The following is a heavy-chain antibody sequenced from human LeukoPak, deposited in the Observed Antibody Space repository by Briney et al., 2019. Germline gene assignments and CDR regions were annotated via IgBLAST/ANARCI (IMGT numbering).Heavy chain of an antibody. CDR1: GYTFTSYD. J-gene: IGHJ4*02. CDR2: INPKSGAA. CDR3: ARGAEAETSPLDF. D-gene: IGHD6-13*01. V-gene: IGHV1-2*02. Sequence: GASVKVSCKASGYTFTSYDINWVRQATGQGLEWLGWINPKSGAADYAQQFRGRVTMTRGTSINTDYMEMKRVTSDDTAVYYCARGAEAETSPLDFWGQGTLVIVS.